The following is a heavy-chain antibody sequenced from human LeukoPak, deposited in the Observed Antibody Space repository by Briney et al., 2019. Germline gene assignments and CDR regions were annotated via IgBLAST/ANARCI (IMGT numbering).Heavy chain of an antibody. J-gene: IGHJ3*02. Sequence: GESLKISCKGSGYSFTSYWIGWVRQMPGKGLEWMGIIYPGDSDTRYSPSFQGQVTISADKSISTAYLQWSSLKASDTAMYYCARRIAVAGKARAFDIWGQGTMVTVSS. CDR3: ARRIAVAGKARAFDI. CDR2: IYPGDSDT. D-gene: IGHD6-19*01. V-gene: IGHV5-51*01. CDR1: GYSFTSYW.